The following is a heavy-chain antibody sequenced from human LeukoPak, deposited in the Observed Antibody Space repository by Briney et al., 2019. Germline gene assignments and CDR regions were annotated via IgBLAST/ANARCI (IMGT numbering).Heavy chain of an antibody. J-gene: IGHJ4*02. CDR2: INTDGGGT. D-gene: IGHD2-21*01. Sequence: GALRLSCVVSGFAFSTYWMHWVRQAPGKGLVWVSRINTDGGGTTYADSVKGRFTISRDNAKNTVYLQMNSLGAEDTAVYYCARDRSYSFDSWGQGTLVTVSS. CDR1: GFAFSTYW. CDR3: ARDRSYSFDS. V-gene: IGHV3-74*01.